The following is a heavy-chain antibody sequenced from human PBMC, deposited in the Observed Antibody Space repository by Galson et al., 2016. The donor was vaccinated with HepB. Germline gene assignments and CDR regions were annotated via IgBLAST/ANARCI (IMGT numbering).Heavy chain of an antibody. CDR2: MKQDGSEK. Sequence: SLRLSCAASGFTFSSYWMSWVRQAPGKGLEWVANMKQDGSEKYYVDSVKGRFTISRDNAKNSLYLQMNSLRAEDTAVYYCARHTYIWGSYRYGMDVWGQGTTVTVSS. V-gene: IGHV3-7*01. CDR3: ARHTYIWGSYRYGMDV. D-gene: IGHD3-16*02. CDR1: GFTFSSYW. J-gene: IGHJ6*02.